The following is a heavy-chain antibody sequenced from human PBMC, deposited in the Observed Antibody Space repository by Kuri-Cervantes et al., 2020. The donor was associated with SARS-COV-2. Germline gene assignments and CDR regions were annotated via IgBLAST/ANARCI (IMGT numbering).Heavy chain of an antibody. CDR1: GVSVSHGTYS. J-gene: IGHJ3*02. V-gene: IGHV4-61*09. CDR2: LDTSGTT. Sequence: SETLPLTCAVSGVSVSHGTYSWSWIRQPAGKGLEWIGHLDTSGTTTYNPSLKSRVTMSVDTSKNQFSLKLSSVTAADTAVYYCARVMLEVTAFDIWGQGTMVTVSS. CDR3: ARVMLEVTAFDI. D-gene: IGHD3-16*01.